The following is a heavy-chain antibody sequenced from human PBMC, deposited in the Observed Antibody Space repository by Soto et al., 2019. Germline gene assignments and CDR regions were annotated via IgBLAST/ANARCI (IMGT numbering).Heavy chain of an antibody. CDR1: GGSISSGGYY. J-gene: IGHJ4*02. CDR3: ARAIISNIAAAGIGLDY. Sequence: PSETLSLTCTVSGGSISSGGYYWSWIRQHPGKGLEWIGYIYYSGSTYYNPSLKSRVTISVDTSKNQFSLKLSSVTAADTAVYYCARAIISNIAAAGIGLDYWGQGTLVTVSS. D-gene: IGHD6-13*01. V-gene: IGHV4-31*03. CDR2: IYYSGST.